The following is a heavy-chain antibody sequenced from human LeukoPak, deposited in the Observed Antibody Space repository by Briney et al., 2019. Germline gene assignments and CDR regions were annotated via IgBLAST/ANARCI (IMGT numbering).Heavy chain of an antibody. D-gene: IGHD4-17*01. CDR3: VRGIMYGDYGTFDS. J-gene: IGHJ4*02. CDR2: MNPNNGAT. Sequence: ASVKVSCKPSGYTFTAYFLHWVRQASGQGFEWMGWMNPNNGATHYAQKFQGRVSMTRDTSISTAYLDLGSLGSDDSAVYFCVRGIMYGDYGTFDSWGQGTLATVSS. CDR1: GYTFTAYF. V-gene: IGHV1-2*02.